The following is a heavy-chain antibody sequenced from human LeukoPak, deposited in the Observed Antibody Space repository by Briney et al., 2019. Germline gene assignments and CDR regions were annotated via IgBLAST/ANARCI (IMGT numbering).Heavy chain of an antibody. V-gene: IGHV4-59*08. Sequence: SETLSLTCTVSGASISSYYWSWIRQPPGKGLEWIGYIYYSGSTNYNPSLKSRVTISVDTSKNQFSLKLSSVTAADTAVYYCARHRPPAVTTWNYNYYGMDVWGQGTTVTVPS. J-gene: IGHJ6*02. CDR3: ARHRPPAVTTWNYNYYGMDV. D-gene: IGHD4-17*01. CDR2: IYYSGST. CDR1: GASISSYY.